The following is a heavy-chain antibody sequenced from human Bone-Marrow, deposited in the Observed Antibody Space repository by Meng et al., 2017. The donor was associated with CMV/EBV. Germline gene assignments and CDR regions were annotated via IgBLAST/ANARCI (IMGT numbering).Heavy chain of an antibody. D-gene: IGHD1-26*01. V-gene: IGHV3-23*03. Sequence: FTFSSYAMSWVRQAPGKGLEWVSVIYSGGSSTYYADSVKGRFTISRDNSKNTLYLQMNSLRAEDTAVYYCAKYGGDSGSYYEEGYFDYWGQGTLVTVSS. J-gene: IGHJ4*02. CDR2: IYSGGSST. CDR1: FTFSSYA. CDR3: AKYGGDSGSYYEEGYFDY.